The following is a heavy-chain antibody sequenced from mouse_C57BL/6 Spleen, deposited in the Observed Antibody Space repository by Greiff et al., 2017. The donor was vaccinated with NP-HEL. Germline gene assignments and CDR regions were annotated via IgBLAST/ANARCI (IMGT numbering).Heavy chain of an antibody. V-gene: IGHV1-15*01. CDR3: TRVGTGDY. J-gene: IGHJ2*01. Sequence: VKLQESGAELVRPGASVTLSCKASGYTFTDYEMHWVKQTPVHGLEWIGAIDPETGGTAYNQKFKGKAILTADKSSSTAYMELRSLTSEDSAVYYCTRVGTGDYWGQGTTLTVSS. CDR1: GYTFTDYE. D-gene: IGHD3-3*01. CDR2: IDPETGGT.